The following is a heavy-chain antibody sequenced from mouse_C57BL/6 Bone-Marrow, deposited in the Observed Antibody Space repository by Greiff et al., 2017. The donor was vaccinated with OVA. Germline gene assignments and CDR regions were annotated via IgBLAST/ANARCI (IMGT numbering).Heavy chain of an antibody. CDR2: IRSKSNNYAT. V-gene: IGHV10-1*01. J-gene: IGHJ1*03. D-gene: IGHD3-3*01. CDR3: VSSGTGYFDV. CDR1: GFSFNTYA. Sequence: EVMLVESGGGLVQPKGSLKLSCAASGFSFNTYAMNWVRQAPGKGLEWVARIRSKSNNYATYYADSVKDRFTISRDDSESMLYLQMNNLKTEDTAMYYCVSSGTGYFDVWGTGTTVTVSS.